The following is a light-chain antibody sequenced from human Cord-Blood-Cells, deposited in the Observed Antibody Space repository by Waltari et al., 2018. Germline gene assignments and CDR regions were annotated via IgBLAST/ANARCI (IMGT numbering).Light chain of an antibody. CDR1: QSVSSN. CDR2: GAS. CDR3: QQYNNWPPMYS. J-gene: IGKJ2*03. V-gene: IGKV3-15*01. Sequence: EIVMTQSPATLSVSPGERATLSCRASQSVSSNLAWYQQKPGQAPWLLIYGASTRATGIPARFSGSGSGTEFTLTISSLQSEDFAVYDCQQYNNWPPMYSFGQGTKLEIK.